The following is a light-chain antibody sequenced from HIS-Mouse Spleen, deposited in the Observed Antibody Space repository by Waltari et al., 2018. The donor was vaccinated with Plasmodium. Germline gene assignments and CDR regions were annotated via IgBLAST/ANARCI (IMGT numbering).Light chain of an antibody. CDR1: QSVSSN. CDR2: GAS. V-gene: IGKV3-15*01. CDR3: QQYNNWSFT. Sequence: ELVMTQSQATLSVSPGERATISCRARQSVSSNLAWYQQKPGQAPRLLIYGASTRATGIPARFSGSGSGTEFTLTISSLQSEDFAVYYCQQYNNWSFTFGPGTKVDIK. J-gene: IGKJ3*01.